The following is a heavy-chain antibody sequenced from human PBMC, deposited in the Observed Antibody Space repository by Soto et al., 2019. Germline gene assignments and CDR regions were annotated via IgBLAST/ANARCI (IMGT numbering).Heavy chain of an antibody. Sequence: QVQLVLSGAEEKKPGSSVKVSCKASGGTFSSYTISWVRQAPGQGLEWMGRIIPILGIANYAQKFQGRVTITADKSTSTAYMELSSLRSEDTAVYYCAKDYGGKDGDYWGQGTMVTVSS. D-gene: IGHD4-17*01. CDR2: IIPILGIA. V-gene: IGHV1-69*08. CDR1: GGTFSSYT. CDR3: AKDYGGKDGDY. J-gene: IGHJ4*02.